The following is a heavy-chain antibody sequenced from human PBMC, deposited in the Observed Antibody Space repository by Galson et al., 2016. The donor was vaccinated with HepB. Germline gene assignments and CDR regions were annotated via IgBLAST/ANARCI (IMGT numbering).Heavy chain of an antibody. J-gene: IGHJ6*02. D-gene: IGHD6-19*01. CDR3: ARDTPWLAGGYYYYVMDV. CDR2: TYYRSKWYN. Sequence: CAISGDSVSSNFAAWNWIRQSPSRGLEWLGKTYYRSKWYNDYAVSVKSRITINPDTSKSQFSLQLNSVTPEDTAVYYCARDTPWLAGGYYYYVMDVGGQGPTVTVS. V-gene: IGHV6-1*01. CDR1: GDSVSSNFAA.